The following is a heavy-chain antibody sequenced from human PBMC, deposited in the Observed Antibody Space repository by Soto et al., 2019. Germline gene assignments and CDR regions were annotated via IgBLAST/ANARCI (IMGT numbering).Heavy chain of an antibody. V-gene: IGHV3-20*01. Sequence: GGSLRLSCAASGFTFDDYGMSWVRQAPGKGLEWVSGINWNGGSTGYADSVKGRFTISRDNAKNSLYLQMNSLRAEDTALYHCARDRAYCGGDSSYAFDIGGQGKRVTVS. CDR2: INWNGGST. D-gene: IGHD2-21*01. CDR3: ARDRAYCGGDSSYAFDI. J-gene: IGHJ3*02. CDR1: GFTFDDYG.